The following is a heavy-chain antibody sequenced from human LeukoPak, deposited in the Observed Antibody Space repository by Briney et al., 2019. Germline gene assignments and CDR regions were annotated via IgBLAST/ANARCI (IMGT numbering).Heavy chain of an antibody. J-gene: IGHJ4*02. D-gene: IGHD3-22*01. Sequence: SQTLLLTCAISGDTVSSDSGAWNWIRQSPSRGLEWLGRTYYRSKWYNDYAMSVRSRITINPDTSKNQFSLQLTSVTPGDTAVYYCARVPYYYGSSGYYYHTRNYYFDYWGQGTLVTVSS. V-gene: IGHV6-1*01. CDR2: TYYRSKWYN. CDR3: ARVPYYYGSSGYYYHTRNYYFDY. CDR1: GDTVSSDSGA.